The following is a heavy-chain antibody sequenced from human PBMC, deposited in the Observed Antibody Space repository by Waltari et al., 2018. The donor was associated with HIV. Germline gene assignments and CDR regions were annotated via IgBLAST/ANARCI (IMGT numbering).Heavy chain of an antibody. Sequence: QVQLVESGGGVVQPGRSLRLSCAASGLPFKNFAMNWVRQAPGKGLEWVGNIYYDGSKKFYGDSVRGRFTISRDNSKQILYLQMNSLRVEDTALYYCARDYNYAPDYWGQGTLVVVSS. D-gene: IGHD5-18*01. CDR1: GLPFKNFA. CDR3: ARDYNYAPDY. V-gene: IGHV3-33*01. CDR2: IYYDGSKK. J-gene: IGHJ4*02.